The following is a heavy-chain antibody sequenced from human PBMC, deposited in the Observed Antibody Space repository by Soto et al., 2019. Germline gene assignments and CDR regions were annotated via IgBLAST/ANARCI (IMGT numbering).Heavy chain of an antibody. V-gene: IGHV3-23*01. D-gene: IGHD2-2*01. CDR3: AKQRNLGYCSSTSCYFDY. CDR2: ISGSGGST. J-gene: IGHJ4*02. CDR1: GLTFSSQS. Sequence: HGGYPRLSCAASGLTFSSQSMSWPLKTTGNELEWVSAISGSGGSTYYADSVKGRLTISRDNSKNTLYLQMNSLRAEDTAVYYCAKQRNLGYCSSTSCYFDYWGQGTLVTVSS.